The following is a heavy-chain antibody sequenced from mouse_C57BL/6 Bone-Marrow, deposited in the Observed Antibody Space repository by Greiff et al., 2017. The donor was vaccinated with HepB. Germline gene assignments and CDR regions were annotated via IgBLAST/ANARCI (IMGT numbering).Heavy chain of an antibody. CDR3: TRETGTGAWFAY. CDR2: IRNKANNHAT. Sequence: EVQLQESGGGLVQPGGSMKLSCAASGFTFSDAWMDWVRQSPEKGLEWVAEIRNKANNHATYYAESVKGRFTISRDDSKSSVYLQMNSLRAEDTGIYYCTRETGTGAWFAYWGQGTLVTVSA. J-gene: IGHJ3*01. D-gene: IGHD4-1*01. V-gene: IGHV6-6*01. CDR1: GFTFSDAW.